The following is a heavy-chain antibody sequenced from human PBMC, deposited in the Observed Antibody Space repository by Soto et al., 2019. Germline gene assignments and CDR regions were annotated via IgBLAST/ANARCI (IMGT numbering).Heavy chain of an antibody. Sequence: ASLKVSCKASGYTFTSKYMHWVRRAPGEGLEWMGIISPSGGSTSYAQKFQGRVTMTRDTSTSTAYMELRSLRSDDTAVYYCARGVGSGSYYNQYNWFDPWGQGTLVTVSS. CDR1: GYTFTSKY. J-gene: IGHJ5*02. D-gene: IGHD3-10*01. CDR3: ARGVGSGSYYNQYNWFDP. V-gene: IGHV1-46*01. CDR2: ISPSGGST.